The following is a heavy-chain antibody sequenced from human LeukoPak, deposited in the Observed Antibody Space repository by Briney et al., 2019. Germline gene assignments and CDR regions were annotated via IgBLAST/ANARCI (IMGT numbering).Heavy chain of an antibody. CDR1: GGSINNYY. J-gene: IGHJ6*02. Sequence: PSETLSLTCTVSGGSINNYYWGWIRQPPGKGLEWIGSIYYSGSSYYNPSLKSRVTISVDTSNHQFSLRLSSVTAADTAVYYCARLGGNCFGSGSYYGPPYYYYGMDVWGQGTTVTVSS. V-gene: IGHV4-39*01. CDR3: ARLGGNCFGSGSYYGPPYYYYGMDV. CDR2: IYYSGSS. D-gene: IGHD3-10*01.